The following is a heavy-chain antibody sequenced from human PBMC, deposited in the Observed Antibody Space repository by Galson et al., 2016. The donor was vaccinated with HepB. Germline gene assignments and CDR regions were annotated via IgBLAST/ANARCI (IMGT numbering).Heavy chain of an antibody. J-gene: IGHJ4*02. D-gene: IGHD1-7*01. CDR1: GVSISGYY. CDR3: ARDASGGSAQNWNYYLDH. CDR2: IYNNGRT. Sequence: TLSLTCTVSGVSISGYYWSWIRQSPGKGLEWIGYIYNNGRTNYNPSLKSRVTISVDTSKNHVTLKLSSVTAADTAVYYCARDASGGSAQNWNYYLDHWGQGALVTVSS. V-gene: IGHV4-59*01.